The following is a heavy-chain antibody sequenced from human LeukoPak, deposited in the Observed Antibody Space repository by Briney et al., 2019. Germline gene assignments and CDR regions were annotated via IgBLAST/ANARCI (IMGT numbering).Heavy chain of an antibody. CDR1: GGSISSYY. J-gene: IGHJ4*02. V-gene: IGHV4-59*12. CDR2: IYSSGST. D-gene: IGHD6-6*01. Sequence: SETLSLTCTVSGGSISSYYWSWIRQPPGKGLEWIGYIYSSGSTNYNPSLKSRLTISVDASKNQFSLKLTSVTAADTAVYYCARRSRIAARPDDYWGQGTLVTVSS. CDR3: ARRSRIAARPDDY.